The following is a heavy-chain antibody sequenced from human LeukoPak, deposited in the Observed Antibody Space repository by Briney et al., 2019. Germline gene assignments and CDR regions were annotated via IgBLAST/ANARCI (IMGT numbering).Heavy chain of an antibody. Sequence: GGSLRLSCAASGFTFSNYAMRWVRQAPGKGLEWVSGISGSGDSTYYADSVKGRFTISRDNSKNTLYLQMNSLRPEDTAVYYCAKDSKRWKTYYYEAGSYYFDYWGQGTRVTVSS. CDR3: AKDSKRWKTYYYEAGSYYFDY. J-gene: IGHJ4*02. CDR1: GFTFSNYA. V-gene: IGHV3-23*01. CDR2: ISGSGDST. D-gene: IGHD3-10*01.